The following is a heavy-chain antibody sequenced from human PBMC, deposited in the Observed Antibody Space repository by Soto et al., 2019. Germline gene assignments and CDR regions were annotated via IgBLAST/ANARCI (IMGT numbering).Heavy chain of an antibody. D-gene: IGHD3-3*01. CDR2: ISSSSSTI. V-gene: IGHV3-48*01. CDR3: ARDLIPYYDFWSGYSSGIDY. CDR1: GFTFSSYS. Sequence: EVQLVESGGGLVQPGGSLRLSCAASGFTFSSYSMNWVRQAPGKGLEWVSYISSSSSTIYYADSVKGRFTISRDNAKNSRYLQMNSLRAEDTAVYYCARDLIPYYDFWSGYSSGIDYWGQGTLVTVSS. J-gene: IGHJ4*02.